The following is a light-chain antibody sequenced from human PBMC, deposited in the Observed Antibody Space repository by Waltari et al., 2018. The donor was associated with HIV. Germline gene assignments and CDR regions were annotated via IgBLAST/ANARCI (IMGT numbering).Light chain of an antibody. CDR3: SSYTSSISYV. Sequence: QSALTQPASVSGSPGQSITISCTGTSSDVGGYNYVSWYQQHPGKAPKLMIYEVSHRPAVVSNRFSGSQSGNTASLTISGLQAEDEADYYCSSYTSSISYVFGTGTKVTVL. CDR1: SSDVGGYNY. J-gene: IGLJ1*01. CDR2: EVS. V-gene: IGLV2-14*01.